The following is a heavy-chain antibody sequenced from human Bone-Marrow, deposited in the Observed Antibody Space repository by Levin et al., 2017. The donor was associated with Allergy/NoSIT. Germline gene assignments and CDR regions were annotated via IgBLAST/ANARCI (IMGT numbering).Heavy chain of an antibody. CDR2: IKHSGST. D-gene: IGHD2-2*01. J-gene: IGHJ4*02. CDR1: GGSFSGYY. CDR3: ARGAGSEGPLSGQVVPAAMRGAYYFDY. V-gene: IGHV4-34*01. Sequence: SETLSLTCAVYGGSFSGYYWSWIRQPPGKGLEWIGEIKHSGSTNYNPSLKSRVTISVDTSKNQFSLKLSSVTAADTAVYYCARGAGSEGPLSGQVVPAAMRGAYYFDYWGQGTLVTVSS.